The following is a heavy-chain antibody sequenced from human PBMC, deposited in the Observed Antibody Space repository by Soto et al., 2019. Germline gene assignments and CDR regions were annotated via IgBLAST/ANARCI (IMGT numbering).Heavy chain of an antibody. D-gene: IGHD2-15*01. CDR1: GGSISSGDYY. V-gene: IGHV4-30-4*01. Sequence: SETLSLTCTVSGGSISSGDYYWSWIRQPPGKGLEWIGYIYYSGSTYYNPSLKSRVTISVDTSKNQFSLKLSSVTAADTAVYCCARGVRGCSGGSCYRHNWFDPWGQGTLVTVSS. CDR3: ARGVRGCSGGSCYRHNWFDP. CDR2: IYYSGST. J-gene: IGHJ5*02.